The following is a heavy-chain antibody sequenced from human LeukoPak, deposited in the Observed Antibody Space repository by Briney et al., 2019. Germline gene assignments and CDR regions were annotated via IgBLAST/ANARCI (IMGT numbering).Heavy chain of an antibody. CDR3: TREYSSSSDY. CDR2: IYYSGNT. V-gene: IGHV4-39*02. CDR1: GGSISSSSHH. J-gene: IGHJ4*02. D-gene: IGHD6-6*01. Sequence: PSETLSLTCTVSGGSISSSSHHWSWVRQPPEKGLEWIGSIYYSGNTYYNPSLKSRVTISVDTSKNQFSLKLTSVTAADTAVYYCTREYSSSSDYWGQGTLVTVSS.